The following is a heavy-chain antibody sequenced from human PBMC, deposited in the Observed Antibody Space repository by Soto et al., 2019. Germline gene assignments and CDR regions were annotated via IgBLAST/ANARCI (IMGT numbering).Heavy chain of an antibody. V-gene: IGHV4-4*02. J-gene: IGHJ4*02. Sequence: QVHLQESGPGLVKPSGTLSLTCTVSGASITGSDWWSWVRQTPEKGLEWIGEIYHSGTTNYHPSLKSRVTISQDKSKNQFSLNLTSVTAADTAVYSCVRMSVVGYFDYWGRGSLVIVSS. CDR1: GASITGSDW. CDR2: IYHSGTT. D-gene: IGHD3-22*01. CDR3: VRMSVVGYFDY.